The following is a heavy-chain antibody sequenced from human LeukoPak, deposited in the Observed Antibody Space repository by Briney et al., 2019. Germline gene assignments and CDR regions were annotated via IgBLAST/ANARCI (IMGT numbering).Heavy chain of an antibody. CDR2: IIPIFGTA. CDR3: ARPGGNSSSQFDY. D-gene: IGHD6-6*01. V-gene: IGHV1-69*05. CDR1: GGTFSSYA. J-gene: IGHJ4*02. Sequence: ASVKVSCKASGGTFSSYAISWVRQAPGQGLEWMGGIIPIFGTANYAQKFQGRVTITTDESTSTAYMELSSLRSEDTAVYYCARPGGNSSSQFDYWGQGTLVTVSS.